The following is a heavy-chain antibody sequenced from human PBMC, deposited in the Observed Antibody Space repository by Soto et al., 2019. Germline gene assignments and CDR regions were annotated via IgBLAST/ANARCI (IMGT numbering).Heavy chain of an antibody. V-gene: IGHV3-48*02. D-gene: IGHD4-17*01. CDR1: GFTFSGYS. CDR2: IRSSTRTI. Sequence: EVQLVESGGGLVQPGGSLRLSCAASGFTFSGYSMNWVRQAPGKGLEWVSYIRSSTRTIYYAYSVKGRFTIYRDNAKNALYLHMSSLKDEDTAVYYCARDAYGDYLFDSWGQGTLVTDSS. J-gene: IGHJ4*02. CDR3: ARDAYGDYLFDS.